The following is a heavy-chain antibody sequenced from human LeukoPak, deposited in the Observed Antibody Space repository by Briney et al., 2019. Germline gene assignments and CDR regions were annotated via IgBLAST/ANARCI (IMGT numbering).Heavy chain of an antibody. J-gene: IGHJ5*02. Sequence: PSETLSLTWTVSSGSISSRTYYWDWIRQPPGKGLEWIGGMDYTGNTYYNPSLKSRVTMSVDTSKNQFSLKLTSVTAADTAVYYCARRATGLDWFDPWGQGTLVTVSS. CDR1: SGSISSRTYY. V-gene: IGHV4-39*07. CDR2: MDYTGNT. CDR3: ARRATGLDWFDP. D-gene: IGHD1-1*01.